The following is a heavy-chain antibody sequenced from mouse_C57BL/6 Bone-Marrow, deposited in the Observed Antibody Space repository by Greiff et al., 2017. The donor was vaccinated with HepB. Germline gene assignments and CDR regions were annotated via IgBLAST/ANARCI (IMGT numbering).Heavy chain of an antibody. CDR1: GYSITSGYY. Sequence: VQLKESGPGLVKPSQSLSLTCSVTGYSITSGYYWNWIRQFPGNKLEWMGYISYDGSNNYNPSLKNRISITRDTSKNQFFLKLNSVTTEDTATYYCARKELLRDYWYFDVWGTGTTVTVSS. V-gene: IGHV3-6*01. CDR3: ARKELLRDYWYFDV. D-gene: IGHD1-1*01. CDR2: ISYDGSN. J-gene: IGHJ1*03.